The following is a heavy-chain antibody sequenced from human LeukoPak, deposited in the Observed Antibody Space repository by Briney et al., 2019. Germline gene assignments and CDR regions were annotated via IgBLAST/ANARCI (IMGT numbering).Heavy chain of an antibody. CDR2: ISGSGGST. Sequence: PGGSLRLSCAASGFTFSSYAMSWVRQAPGKGLEWVSAISGSGGSTYYADSVKGRFTISRDNAKNSLYLQMNSLRAEDTAVYYCAREIAAVYYYYYGMDVWGQGTTVTVSS. D-gene: IGHD6-13*01. J-gene: IGHJ6*02. CDR3: AREIAAVYYYYYGMDV. CDR1: GFTFSSYA. V-gene: IGHV3-23*01.